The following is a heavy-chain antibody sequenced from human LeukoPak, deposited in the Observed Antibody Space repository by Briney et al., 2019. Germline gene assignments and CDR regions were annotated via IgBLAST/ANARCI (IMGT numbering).Heavy chain of an antibody. V-gene: IGHV3-23*01. Sequence: GGSLRLSCAASGFTFRSYAMSWVRQAPGKGPEWVSAISGDGTNTYYADSLKGRFTISRDNSKSTVFLQMNSLRDEDTAVYYCAKEGEGYSYNPKTSPPTWSQGTLVTVSS. CDR2: ISGDGTNT. D-gene: IGHD5-18*01. CDR1: GFTFRSYA. J-gene: IGHJ5*02. CDR3: AKEGEGYSYNPKTSPPT.